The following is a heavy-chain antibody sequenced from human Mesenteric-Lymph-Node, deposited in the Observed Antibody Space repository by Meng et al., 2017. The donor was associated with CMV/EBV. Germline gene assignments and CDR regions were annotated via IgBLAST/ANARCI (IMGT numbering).Heavy chain of an antibody. D-gene: IGHD2-8*01. CDR2: ISSRDSTL. J-gene: IGHJ3*02. V-gene: IGHV3-48*03. CDR1: GFTFSSHE. Sequence: GGSLKISCAASGFTFSSHEMNWVRQAPGKGLEWVAYISSRDSTLYYADSVKGRFTISRDNAKNSLYLQMNSLRGEDTAVYYCARGGYCTTTTCYYLNAFDIWGLGTMVTVSS. CDR3: ARGGYCTTTTCYYLNAFDI.